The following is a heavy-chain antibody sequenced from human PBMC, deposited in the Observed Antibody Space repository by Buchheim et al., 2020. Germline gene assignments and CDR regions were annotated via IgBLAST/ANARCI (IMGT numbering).Heavy chain of an antibody. V-gene: IGHV4-59*01. CDR1: GGSISSYY. CDR3: ARGPRNWGYYYYYGMDV. Sequence: QVQLQESGPGLVKPSETLSLTCTVSGGSISSYYWSWIRQPPGKGLEWIGYIYYSGSTNYKPSLKSRVTISVDTSKNQVPLKLSSVTAADTAVYYCARGPRNWGYYYYYGMDVWGQGTT. CDR2: IYYSGST. D-gene: IGHD7-27*01. J-gene: IGHJ6*02.